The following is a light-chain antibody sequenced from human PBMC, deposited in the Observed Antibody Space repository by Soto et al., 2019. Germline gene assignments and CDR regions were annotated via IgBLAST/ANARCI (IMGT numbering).Light chain of an antibody. J-gene: IGLJ2*01. CDR1: SSDVGSYNL. CDR3: CSSVGTTAFVL. Sequence: QSVLTQPASVSGSPGQSITISCTGTSSDVGSYNLVSWYQQHPGKAPKLMIYEGSKRPSGVSDRFSGSKSGYTASLTISGVQAEDEADYHCCSSVGTTAFVLFGGGTKLTVL. V-gene: IGLV2-23*03. CDR2: EGS.